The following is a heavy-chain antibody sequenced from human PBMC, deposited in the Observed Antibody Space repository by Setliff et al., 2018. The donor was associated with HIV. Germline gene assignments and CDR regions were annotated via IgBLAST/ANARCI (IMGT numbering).Heavy chain of an antibody. D-gene: IGHD3-22*01. V-gene: IGHV4-61*09. Sequence: SETLSLTCTVSGDSISSGSYYWSWIRLPAGKGLEWIGQIHTTGSTNYNPSLKSRVTISVDTSKNQFSLELSSVTAADTAVYYCARGRSRYYYDGSGYYVDYWGQGTLVTVSS. CDR2: IHTTGST. CDR1: GDSISSGSYY. CDR3: ARGRSRYYYDGSGYYVDY. J-gene: IGHJ4*02.